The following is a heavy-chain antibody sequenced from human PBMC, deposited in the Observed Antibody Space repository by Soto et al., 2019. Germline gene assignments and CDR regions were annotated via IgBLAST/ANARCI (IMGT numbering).Heavy chain of an antibody. CDR3: TTDLNGYSYGLPDY. CDR2: IKSKTDGGTT. J-gene: IGHJ4*02. CDR1: GFTFSNAW. V-gene: IGHV3-15*07. D-gene: IGHD5-18*01. Sequence: GGSLRISCAASGFTFSNAWMNWVRQAPGKGLEWVGRIKSKTDGGTTDYAAPVKGRFTISRDDSKNTLYLQMNSLKTEDTAVYYCTTDLNGYSYGLPDYWGQGTLVTVSS.